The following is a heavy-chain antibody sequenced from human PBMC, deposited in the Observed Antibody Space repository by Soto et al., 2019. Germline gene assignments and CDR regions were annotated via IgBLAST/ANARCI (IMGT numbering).Heavy chain of an antibody. CDR2: ITPDGNKA. V-gene: IGHV3-30-3*01. CDR3: VRGPSHGAVDI. CDR1: GSTFSSSN. J-gene: IGHJ3*02. Sequence: QVQLVESGGDVVQPGRSLRLSCAASGSTFSSSNIHWVRQAAGKGLEWVTHITPDGNKAYYADSLRGRFTVSRDNAMNTVYLQLNSLRPEDTAVYHCVRGPSHGAVDIWGQGTLVTVSS.